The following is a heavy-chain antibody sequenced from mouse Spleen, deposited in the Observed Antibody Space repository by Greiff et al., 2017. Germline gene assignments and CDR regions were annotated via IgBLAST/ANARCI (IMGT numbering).Heavy chain of an antibody. CDR2: IDPSDSYT. CDR1: SYTFTSYW. D-gene: IGHD2-4*01. Sequence: QVQLQQPGAELVMPGASVKLSCKASSYTFTSYWMHWVKQRPGQGLEWIGEIDPSDSYTNYNQKFKGKATLTVDKSSSTAYMQLSSLTSEDSAVYYCARSYDYEDYAMDYWGQGTSVTVSS. J-gene: IGHJ4*01. CDR3: ARSYDYEDYAMDY. V-gene: IGHV1-69*01.